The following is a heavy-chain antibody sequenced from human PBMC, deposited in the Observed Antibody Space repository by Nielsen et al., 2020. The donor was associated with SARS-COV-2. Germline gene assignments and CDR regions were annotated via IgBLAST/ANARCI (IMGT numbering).Heavy chain of an antibody. CDR3: ARPITNNYYYYYMDV. CDR1: GYFFSRYT. V-gene: IGHV1-3*04. J-gene: IGHJ6*03. CDR2: IHTGDGKT. D-gene: IGHD1-1*01. Sequence: ASVKVSCKASGYFFSRYTIHWVRQAPGQRLEWMGRIHTGDGKTKYSQSFKGRVTMTRDTSASTASLELNNLRSDDTAVYYCARPITNNYYYYYMDVWGKGTTVTVSS.